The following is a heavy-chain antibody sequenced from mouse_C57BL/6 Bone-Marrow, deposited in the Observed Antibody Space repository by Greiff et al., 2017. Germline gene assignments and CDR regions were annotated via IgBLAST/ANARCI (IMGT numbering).Heavy chain of an antibody. V-gene: IGHV1-22*01. CDR3: AILIYYDYDVRY. CDR2: INPNNGGT. CDR1: GYTFTDYN. D-gene: IGHD2-4*01. Sequence: VQLQQSGPELVKPGASVKMSCKASGYTFTDYNMHWVKQSHGKSLEWIGYINPNNGGTSYNQKFKGKATLTVNKSSSTAYMELRSLTSEDSAVYYCAILIYYDYDVRYWGKGTTRTVSS. J-gene: IGHJ2*01.